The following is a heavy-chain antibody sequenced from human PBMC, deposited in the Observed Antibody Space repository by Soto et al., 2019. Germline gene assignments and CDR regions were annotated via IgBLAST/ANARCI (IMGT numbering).Heavy chain of an antibody. D-gene: IGHD3-3*01. Sequence: GGSLRLSCAASGFTFSSYAMSWVRQAPGKGLEWVSAISGSGGSTYYADSVKGRFTISRDNSKNTLYLQMNSLRAEDTAVYYCAKDRARFLEWFRDYYYYGMDVRGQGTTVTVSS. V-gene: IGHV3-23*01. CDR1: GFTFSSYA. CDR2: ISGSGGST. CDR3: AKDRARFLEWFRDYYYYGMDV. J-gene: IGHJ6*02.